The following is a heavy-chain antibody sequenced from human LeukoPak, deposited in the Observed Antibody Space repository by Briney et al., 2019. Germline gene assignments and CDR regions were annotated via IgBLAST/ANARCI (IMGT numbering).Heavy chain of an antibody. J-gene: IGHJ5*02. CDR2: IYHSGRT. CDR1: VSIPTYY. CDR3: AKSHRGMEQP. Sequence: SETLSLTCTVSVSIPTYYWSWIRQSPGKGLEWIGNIYHSGRTNYNPSLKSRVTISIDTSKNQFSLQLTSVTAADTAVYYCAKSHRGMEQPWGQGILVTVSS. D-gene: IGHD3-10*01. V-gene: IGHV4-59*01.